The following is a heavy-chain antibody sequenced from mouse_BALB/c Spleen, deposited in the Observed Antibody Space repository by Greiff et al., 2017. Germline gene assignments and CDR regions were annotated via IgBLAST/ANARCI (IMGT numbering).Heavy chain of an antibody. J-gene: IGHJ3*01. CDR3: ASGGSYAWFAY. CDR1: GYAFTSYN. CDR2: IDPYNGGT. D-gene: IGHD1-1*02. Sequence: VQLQQSGPELVKPGASVKVSCTASGYAFTSYNMYWVKQSHGKSLEWIGYIDPYNGGTSYNQKFKGKATLTVDKSSSTAYIHLNSLTSEDSAVYYCASGGSYAWFAYWGQGTLVTVSA. V-gene: IGHV1S135*01.